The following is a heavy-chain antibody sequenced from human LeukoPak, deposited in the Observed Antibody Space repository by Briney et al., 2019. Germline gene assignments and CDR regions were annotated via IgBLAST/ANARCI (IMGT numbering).Heavy chain of an antibody. CDR3: ARGPSHSSGWYDY. CDR2: ISSSSSYI. Sequence: GGSLRLSCAASGFTFSSYSMNWVRQAPGKGLEWVSSISSSSSYIYYADSVKGRFTISRGNAKNSLYLQMNSLRAEDTAVYYCARGPSHSSGWYDYWGQGTLVTVSS. D-gene: IGHD6-19*01. J-gene: IGHJ4*02. V-gene: IGHV3-21*01. CDR1: GFTFSSYS.